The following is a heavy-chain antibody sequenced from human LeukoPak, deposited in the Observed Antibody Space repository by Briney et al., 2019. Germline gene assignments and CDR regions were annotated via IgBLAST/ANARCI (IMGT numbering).Heavy chain of an antibody. CDR2: IYYRGTT. Sequence: PSETLSLTCSVSGSSISPHHRTWIRQAPGEGLEWMGYIYYRGTTNYSPSLKNRLTMSVDTSKNQISLKLTSVTAADTAVYYCARIQPSCPGLGFCSFDIWGQGTLATVSS. V-gene: IGHV4-59*11. D-gene: IGHD3-3*01. CDR3: ARIQPSCPGLGFCSFDI. J-gene: IGHJ3*02. CDR1: GSSISPHH.